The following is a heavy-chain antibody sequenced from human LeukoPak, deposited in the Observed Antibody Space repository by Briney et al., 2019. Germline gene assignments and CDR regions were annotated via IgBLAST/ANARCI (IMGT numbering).Heavy chain of an antibody. V-gene: IGHV3-74*01. CDR3: ANLVAAAGTSKYYYYYGIEV. CDR2: IYSDGSST. J-gene: IGHJ6*02. Sequence: GGSLRLSCAASGFTFSSSWMYWVRHAPGKGLEWVSRIYSDGSSTSYADSVKGRFTISRDNAQNTLYLQMNSLRAEDTAVYYCANLVAAAGTSKYYYYYGIEVWGQGTTVTVFS. CDR1: GFTFSSSW. D-gene: IGHD6-13*01.